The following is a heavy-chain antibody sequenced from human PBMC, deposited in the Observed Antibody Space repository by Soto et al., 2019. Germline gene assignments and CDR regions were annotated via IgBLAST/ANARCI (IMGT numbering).Heavy chain of an antibody. CDR1: GGSVSSGSYY. Sequence: SETLSLTCTVSGGSVSSGSYYWSWIRQPPGKGLEWIGYIYYSGSTNYNPSLKSRVTISVDTSKNQFSLKLSSVTAADTAVYYCARDSPRNYDSSGPYDYWGQGTLVTVSS. CDR3: ARDSPRNYDSSGPYDY. J-gene: IGHJ4*02. V-gene: IGHV4-61*01. CDR2: IYYSGST. D-gene: IGHD3-22*01.